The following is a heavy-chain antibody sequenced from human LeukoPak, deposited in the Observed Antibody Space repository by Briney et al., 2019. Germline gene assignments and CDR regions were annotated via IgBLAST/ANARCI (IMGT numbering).Heavy chain of an antibody. CDR2: ISPYNGNT. J-gene: IGHJ3*02. CDR1: GYTFINSG. D-gene: IGHD5-18*01. CDR3: ARQLWSDGENAFDI. V-gene: IGHV1-18*01. Sequence: ASVKVSCKASGYTFINSGISWVRRAPGQGLEWMGWISPYNGNTDYPVKFQDRVTMTTDTSTSTAYMELRSLRSDDTALYYCARQLWSDGENAFDIWGQGTMVTVSA.